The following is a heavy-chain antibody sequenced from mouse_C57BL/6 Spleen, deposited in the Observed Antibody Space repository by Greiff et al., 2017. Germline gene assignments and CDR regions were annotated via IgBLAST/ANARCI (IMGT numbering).Heavy chain of an antibody. CDR3: ARDSAAVVVNWCFDV. CDR2: ISDGGSYT. V-gene: IGHV5-4*01. CDR1: GFTFSSYA. J-gene: IGHJ1*03. D-gene: IGHD1-1*01. Sequence: EVTVVESGGGLVKPGGSLKLSCAASGFTFSSYAMSWVRQTPEKRLEWVATISDGGSYTYYPDNVKGRFTISRDNATNNLYLQMSHLKSEDTAMXYCARDSAAVVVNWCFDVWGTGTTVTVSS.